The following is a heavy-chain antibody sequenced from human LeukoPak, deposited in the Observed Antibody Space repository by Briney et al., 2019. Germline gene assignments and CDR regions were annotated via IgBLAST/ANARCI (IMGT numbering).Heavy chain of an antibody. Sequence: SETLSLTCTVSGGSISGHYWSWIRQPAGKGLEWIGRIYTSGSTNYNPSLKSRVTMSVDTSKNQFSLKLSSVTAADTAVYYCARGSYYDYVWGSLDAFDIWGQGTMVTVSS. CDR3: ARGSYYDYVWGSLDAFDI. CDR1: GGSISGHY. J-gene: IGHJ3*02. D-gene: IGHD3-16*01. V-gene: IGHV4-4*07. CDR2: IYTSGST.